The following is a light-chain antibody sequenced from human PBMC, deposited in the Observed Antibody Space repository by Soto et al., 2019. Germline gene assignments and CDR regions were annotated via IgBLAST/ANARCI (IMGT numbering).Light chain of an antibody. CDR1: QSVISDF. CDR2: DAS. CDR3: QQTFHSPRT. V-gene: IGKV3-20*01. Sequence: EIVLTQSPGTLSLSPGETASLSCLASQSVISDFLAWYRQKSGQPPRLLIYDASRRATGIPARFSGGGSGTAFTLTISRVEPEDSAVYFCQQTFHSPRTFGQGTKVDIK. J-gene: IGKJ2*01.